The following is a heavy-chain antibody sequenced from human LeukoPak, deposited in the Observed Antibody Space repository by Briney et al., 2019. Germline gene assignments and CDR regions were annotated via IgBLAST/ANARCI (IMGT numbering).Heavy chain of an antibody. J-gene: IGHJ4*02. CDR2: MNPNSGNT. V-gene: IGHV1-8*01. Sequence: ASVKVSCKASGYTFTSYDINWVRQATGQGLEWMGWMNPNSGNTGYAQKVQGRVSITRNTSISTAYMELSSLRSEDTAVYYCARGLGIAAAVDYWGQGTLVTVSS. CDR1: GYTFTSYD. D-gene: IGHD6-13*01. CDR3: ARGLGIAAAVDY.